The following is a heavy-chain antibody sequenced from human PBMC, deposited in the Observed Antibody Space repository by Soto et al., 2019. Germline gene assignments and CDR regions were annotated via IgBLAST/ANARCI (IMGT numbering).Heavy chain of an antibody. D-gene: IGHD5-12*01. CDR3: AKESNWLINDAFDI. J-gene: IGHJ3*02. Sequence: DVQLVESGGGLVQPGRSLRLSCAASGFTFDDYAMHWVRQAPGKGLGWFSGISWNGGRIGYAESVKGRFTISRDHAKISLYLEMSGLRAEDTALYYCAKESNWLINDAFDIWGQGTMVTVSS. V-gene: IGHV3-9*01. CDR2: ISWNGGRI. CDR1: GFTFDDYA.